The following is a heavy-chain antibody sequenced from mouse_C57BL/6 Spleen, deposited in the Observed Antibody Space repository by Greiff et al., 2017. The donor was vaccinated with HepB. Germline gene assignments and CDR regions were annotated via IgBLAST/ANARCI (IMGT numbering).Heavy chain of an antibody. V-gene: IGHV1-82*01. CDR2: IYPGDGDT. CDR3: ARVGGYAAFFYAMCC. J-gene: IGHJ4*01. D-gene: IGHD2-2*01. Sequence: QVQLQQSGPELVKPGASVKMSCKASGYAFSSSWMNWVKQRPGKGLEWIGRIYPGDGDTNYNGKFKGKATLTVDTSSSTAYMQRSSLTSEDSAVYFGARVGGYAAFFYAMCCWGPGTSVTVSS. CDR1: GYAFSSSW.